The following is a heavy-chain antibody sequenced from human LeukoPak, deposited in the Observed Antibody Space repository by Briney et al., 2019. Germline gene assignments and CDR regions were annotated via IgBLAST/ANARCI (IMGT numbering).Heavy chain of an antibody. CDR1: GFTFSSYS. Sequence: PGGSLRLSCAASGFTFSSYSMNWVRQAPGKGLEWVSSISSSSSYIYYADSVKGRFTISRDNSKNTLYLQMNSLRAEDTAVYYCAKVIPDYYDSSGSLFDYWGQGTLVTVSS. J-gene: IGHJ4*02. CDR2: ISSSSSYI. D-gene: IGHD3-22*01. V-gene: IGHV3-21*01. CDR3: AKVIPDYYDSSGSLFDY.